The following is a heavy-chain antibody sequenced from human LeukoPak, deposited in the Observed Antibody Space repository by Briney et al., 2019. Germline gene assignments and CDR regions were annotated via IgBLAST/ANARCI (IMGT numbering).Heavy chain of an antibody. V-gene: IGHV4-59*01. J-gene: IGHJ6*03. D-gene: IGHD3-22*01. CDR3: AKDPSYYYDSSGFYYYYYYMDV. Sequence: PSETLSLTCTVSGGSISNYYWSWIRQPPGKGLEWIGYIYYSGSTNYNPSLKSRVTISVDTSKKQFSLKLSSVTAEDTAVYYCAKDPSYYYDSSGFYYYYYYMDVWGKGTTVTISS. CDR1: GGSISNYY. CDR2: IYYSGST.